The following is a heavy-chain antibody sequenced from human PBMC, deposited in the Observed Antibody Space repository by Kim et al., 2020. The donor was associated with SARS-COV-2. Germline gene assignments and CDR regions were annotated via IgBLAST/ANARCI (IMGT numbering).Heavy chain of an antibody. CDR3: ARDSGSYRPFHYYYYGMDV. J-gene: IGHJ6*02. V-gene: IGHV1-69*13. CDR1: GGTFSSYA. CDR2: IIPIFGTA. D-gene: IGHD1-26*01. Sequence: SVKVSCKASGGTFSSYAISWVRQAPGQGLEWMGGIIPIFGTANYAQKFQGRVTITADESTSTAYMELSSLRSEDTAVYYCARDSGSYRPFHYYYYGMDVWGQGTTVTVSS.